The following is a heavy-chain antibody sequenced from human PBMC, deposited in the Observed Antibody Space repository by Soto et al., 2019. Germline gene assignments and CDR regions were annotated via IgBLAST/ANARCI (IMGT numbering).Heavy chain of an antibody. CDR1: GFTFSSYA. D-gene: IGHD2-21*02. V-gene: IGHV3-23*01. Sequence: GGSLRLSWAASGFTFSSYAMSWVRQAPGKGLEWVSAISGSGGSTYYADSVKGRFTISRDNSKNTLYLQMNSLRAEDTAVYYCARRLAYCGGDCWDNCFDPWGQGTLVTVSS. CDR3: ARRLAYCGGDCWDNCFDP. CDR2: ISGSGGST. J-gene: IGHJ5*02.